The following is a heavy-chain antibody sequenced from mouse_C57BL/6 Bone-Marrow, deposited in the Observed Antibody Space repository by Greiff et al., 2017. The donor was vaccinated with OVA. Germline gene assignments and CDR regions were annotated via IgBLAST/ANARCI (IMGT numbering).Heavy chain of an antibody. Sequence: EVQGVESGGGLVKPGGSLKLSCAASGFTFSSYAMSWVRQTPEKRLEWVATISDGGSYTYYPDNVKGRFTISRDNAKNNLYLQMSHLKSEDTAMYYCAREGVVAEDWFAYWGQGTLVTVSA. V-gene: IGHV5-4*01. CDR3: AREGVVAEDWFAY. CDR1: GFTFSSYA. J-gene: IGHJ3*01. D-gene: IGHD1-1*01. CDR2: ISDGGSYT.